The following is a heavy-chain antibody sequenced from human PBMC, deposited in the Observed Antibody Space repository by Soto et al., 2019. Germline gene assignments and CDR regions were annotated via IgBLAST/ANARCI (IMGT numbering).Heavy chain of an antibody. J-gene: IGHJ4*02. CDR2: IRSSGGST. CDR3: AKTRSSSWPDYFDY. D-gene: IGHD6-13*01. Sequence: GGSLRLSCAASGFTFSSYSMNRVRQAPGKGLEWVSSIRSSGGSTYYADSVKGRFTISRDNSKNTLYLQMNSLRAEDTAVYYCAKTRSSSWPDYFDYWGQGTLVTVSS. CDR1: GFTFSSYS. V-gene: IGHV3-23*01.